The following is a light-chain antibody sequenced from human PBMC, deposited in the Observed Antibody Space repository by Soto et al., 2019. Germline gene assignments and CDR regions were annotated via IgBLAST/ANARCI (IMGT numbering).Light chain of an antibody. CDR1: SSDVGSYNL. CDR3: CSYAGSSKV. CDR2: EGS. V-gene: IGLV2-23*01. Sequence: QSALTQPASVSGSPGQSITISCTGTSSDVGSYNLVSWYQQHPGKAPKLMNYEGSKRPSGVSNRFSGSKSGNTASLTISGLQAEDEADYYCCSYAGSSKVFGTGTKLTVL. J-gene: IGLJ1*01.